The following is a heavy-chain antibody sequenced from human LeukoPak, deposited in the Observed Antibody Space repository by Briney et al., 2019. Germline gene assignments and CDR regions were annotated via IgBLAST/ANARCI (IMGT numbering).Heavy chain of an antibody. CDR2: INPNSGGT. J-gene: IGHJ5*02. D-gene: IGHD3-22*01. Sequence: GASVKVSCKASGYTFTGYYMHWVRQAPGQGLEWVGWINPNSGGTNYAQKFQGRVTMTRDTSISTAYMELGRLRSDDTAVYYCAREYYYDSSGWFDPWGQGTLVTVSS. CDR1: GYTFTGYY. CDR3: AREYYYDSSGWFDP. V-gene: IGHV1-2*02.